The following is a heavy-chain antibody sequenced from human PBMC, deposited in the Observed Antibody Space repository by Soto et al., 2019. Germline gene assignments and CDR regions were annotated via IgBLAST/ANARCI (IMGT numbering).Heavy chain of an antibody. Sequence: GGSLRLSCAASGFIVSSYSMNWVSQAPGKGLEWVSIVYSDTTGGSTYYADSVRGRFTISRDNSKNTLDLQMNSLRAEDTAVYYCTTDLWRIAVVVGSTGSFNPWGQGTPVTVS. J-gene: IGHJ5*02. V-gene: IGHV3-53*01. CDR2: VYSDTTGGST. CDR3: TTDLWRIAVVVGSTGSFNP. CDR1: GFIVSSYS. D-gene: IGHD2-15*01.